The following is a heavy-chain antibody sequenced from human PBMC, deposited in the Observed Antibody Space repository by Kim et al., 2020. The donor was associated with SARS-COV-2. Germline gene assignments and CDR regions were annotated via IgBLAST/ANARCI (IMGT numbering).Heavy chain of an antibody. Sequence: SETLSLTCAVYGGSFSGYYWSWIRQPPGKGLEWIGEINHSGSTNYNPSLKSRVTISVDTSKNQFSLKLSSVTAADTAVYYCARGPPYSDIVVVPAAPNWFDPWGQGTLVTVSS. J-gene: IGHJ5*02. V-gene: IGHV4-34*01. CDR2: INHSGST. CDR1: GGSFSGYY. CDR3: ARGPPYSDIVVVPAAPNWFDP. D-gene: IGHD2-2*01.